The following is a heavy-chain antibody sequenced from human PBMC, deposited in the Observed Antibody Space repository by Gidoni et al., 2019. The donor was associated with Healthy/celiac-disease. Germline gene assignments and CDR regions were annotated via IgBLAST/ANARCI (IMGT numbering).Heavy chain of an antibody. CDR2: LYAGDSDT. Sequence: EVQLVQSGAEVKQPGESLKISCKGSGYSFTRSWTSWVRQMPGKGLEWIGSLYAGDSDTRYSPSFQGQVTISADKSISTAYLQWSSLKASDTAMYYCARLSGRRSSGFFDYWGQGTLVTVSS. CDR3: ARLSGRRSSGFFDY. D-gene: IGHD6-25*01. CDR1: GYSFTRSW. V-gene: IGHV5-51*03. J-gene: IGHJ4*02.